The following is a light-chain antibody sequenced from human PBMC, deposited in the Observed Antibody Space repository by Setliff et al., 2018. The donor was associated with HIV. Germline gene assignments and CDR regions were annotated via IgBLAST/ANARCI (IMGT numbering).Light chain of an antibody. CDR3: CSYAGTYTSLYV. Sequence: ALAQPRSVSGSPGQSVTISCTGTASDIGNYKYVSWYQQHPEKAPKLILYDVSQRPSGVPDRFSGSKSGNTASLTISGLQAEDEGDYYCCSYAGTYTSLYVFGTGTKVTVL. CDR2: DVS. J-gene: IGLJ1*01. V-gene: IGLV2-11*01. CDR1: ASDIGNYKY.